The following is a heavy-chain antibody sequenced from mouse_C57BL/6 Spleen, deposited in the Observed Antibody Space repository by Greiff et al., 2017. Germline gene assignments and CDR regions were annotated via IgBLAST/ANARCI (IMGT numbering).Heavy chain of an antibody. Sequence: QVQLQQPGAELVRPGSSVKLSCKASGYTFTSYWMDWVKQRPGQGLACIGNIYPSDSDTHYNQKFKDKATLTVDKSSSSAYMQLSSLTSEDSAVCYCARTAQAHDAMGYWGQGASVTVSS. CDR3: ARTAQAHDAMGY. CDR1: GYTFTSYW. V-gene: IGHV1-61*01. CDR2: IYPSDSDT. J-gene: IGHJ4*01. D-gene: IGHD3-2*02.